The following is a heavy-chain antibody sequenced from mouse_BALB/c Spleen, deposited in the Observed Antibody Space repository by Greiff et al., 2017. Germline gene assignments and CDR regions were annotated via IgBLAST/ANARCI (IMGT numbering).Heavy chain of an antibody. Sequence: EVMLVESGGGLVQPGGSRKLSCAASGFTFSSFGMHWVRQAPEKGLEWVAYISSGSSTIYYADTVKGRFTISRDNPKNTLFLQMTSLRSEDTAMYYCARGVSGYYAMDYWGQGTSVTVSS. J-gene: IGHJ4*01. CDR2: ISSGSSTI. V-gene: IGHV5-17*02. CDR3: ARGVSGYYAMDY. CDR1: GFTFSSFG. D-gene: IGHD3-1*01.